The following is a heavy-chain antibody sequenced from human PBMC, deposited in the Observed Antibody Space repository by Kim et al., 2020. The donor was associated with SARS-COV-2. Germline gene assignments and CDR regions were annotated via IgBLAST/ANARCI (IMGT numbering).Heavy chain of an antibody. Sequence: PSLKSRVTMSVDTSKNQFSLKLSSVTAADTAVYYCARDVEIAAAEYGMDVWGQGTTVTVSS. J-gene: IGHJ6*02. D-gene: IGHD6-13*01. V-gene: IGHV4-4*07. CDR3: ARDVEIAAAEYGMDV.